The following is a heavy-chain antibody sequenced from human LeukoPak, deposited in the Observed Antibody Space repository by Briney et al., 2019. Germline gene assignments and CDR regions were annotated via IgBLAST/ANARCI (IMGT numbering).Heavy chain of an antibody. J-gene: IGHJ4*02. CDR2: ISSNGGST. D-gene: IGHD5-24*01. V-gene: IGHV3-64*01. Sequence: PGGSLRLSCAASGFAFSSYAMHWVRQAPGKGLEYVSAISSNGGSTYYANSVKGRFTISRDNSKNTLYLQMGSLRAEDMAVYYCARGGRDGYNNPPGYWGQGTLVTVSS. CDR3: ARGGRDGYNNPPGY. CDR1: GFAFSSYA.